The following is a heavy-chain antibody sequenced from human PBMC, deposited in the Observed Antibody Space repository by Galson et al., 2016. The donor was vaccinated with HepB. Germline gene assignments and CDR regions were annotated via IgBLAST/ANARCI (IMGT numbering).Heavy chain of an antibody. D-gene: IGHD6-19*01. CDR2: LPFDGKNQ. V-gene: IGHV3-30*03. CDR1: GFTLKNYA. J-gene: IGHJ4*02. CDR3: ARPTWQWLLHPLHY. Sequence: SLRLSCAVTGFTLKNYAMHWVRQAPGKGPEWVAVLPFDGKNQYYADFVKDRFTISRDLSKNTLYLQMNNLQADDTAVYYCARPTWQWLLHPLHYWGQGALVTVSS.